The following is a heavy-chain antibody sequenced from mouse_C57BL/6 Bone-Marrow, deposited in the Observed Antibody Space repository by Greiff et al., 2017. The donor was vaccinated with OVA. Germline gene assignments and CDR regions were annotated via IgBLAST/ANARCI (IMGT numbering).Heavy chain of an antibody. Sequence: EVQVVESGGGLVQPGESLKLSCASNEYDFPSYDMSWVRKTPEKRLELVAAINSDGGSTYYPDTMESRFTISRDNTKKTLYLQMSSLRSEDTALYYCVRRGVGYWYFYVWGTGTTVTVS. V-gene: IGHV5-2*01. CDR3: VRRGVGYWYFYV. CDR2: INSDGGST. D-gene: IGHD1-3*01. J-gene: IGHJ1*03. CDR1: EYDFPSYD.